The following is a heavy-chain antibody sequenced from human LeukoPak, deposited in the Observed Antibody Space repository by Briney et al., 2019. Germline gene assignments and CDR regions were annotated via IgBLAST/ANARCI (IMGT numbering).Heavy chain of an antibody. CDR1: GCSISSSSYY. D-gene: IGHD5-18*01. Sequence: SETLSLTCTASGCSISSSSYYWGWIRQPPGKGLEWIGSIYYSGSTYYNPSLKSRVTISVDTSKNQFSLKLSSVTAADTAVYYCAIRGYSYGLDYWGQGTLVTVSS. V-gene: IGHV4-39*01. CDR2: IYYSGST. J-gene: IGHJ4*02. CDR3: AIRGYSYGLDY.